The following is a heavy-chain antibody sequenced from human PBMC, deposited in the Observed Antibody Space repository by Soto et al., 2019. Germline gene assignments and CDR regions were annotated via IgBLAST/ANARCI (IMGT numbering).Heavy chain of an antibody. V-gene: IGHV4-4*02. Sequence: QVQLQESGPGLVKPSGTLSLTCAVSGDSVSSPYYWCWVRQPPGKGLEWIGEVFHTGTTSYNPSLRSRATISMDKPINPFALDLSSVTAADTAVYYCARSAGWYAIHAWGPGTLVIVSS. D-gene: IGHD6-19*01. CDR2: VFHTGTT. J-gene: IGHJ5*02. CDR3: ARSAGWYAIHA. CDR1: GDSVSSPYY.